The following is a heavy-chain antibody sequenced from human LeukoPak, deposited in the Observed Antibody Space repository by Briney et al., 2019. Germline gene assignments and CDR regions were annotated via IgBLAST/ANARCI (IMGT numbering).Heavy chain of an antibody. D-gene: IGHD6-6*01. Sequence: GGSLRLSCAASGFTFSSYSMNWVRQAPGKGLEWVSSISSTSSYIYYADSVKGRFTISTDNAKNSLYLQMSSLRAEDTAVYYCARGSGGQQLIRGYYYMDVWGKGTTVTVSS. CDR3: ARGSGGQQLIRGYYYMDV. CDR1: GFTFSSYS. V-gene: IGHV3-21*01. CDR2: ISSTSSYI. J-gene: IGHJ6*03.